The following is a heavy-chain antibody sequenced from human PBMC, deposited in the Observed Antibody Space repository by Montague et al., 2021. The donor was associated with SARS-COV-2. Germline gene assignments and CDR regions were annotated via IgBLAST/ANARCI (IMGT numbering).Heavy chain of an antibody. CDR1: GDSVSSNTAA. J-gene: IGHJ4*02. CDR2: TYYRSKWYY. Sequence: RAISGDSVSSNTAAWNWIRQSPSGGLEWLGRTYYRSKWYYDYAVSVKSRMTISPDTSKNQFSLQLSSVTPEDRAVYYYTRDSRYSLSWSFDYWGQGTLVTVSS. CDR3: TRDSRYSLSWSFDY. D-gene: IGHD6-13*01. V-gene: IGHV6-1*01.